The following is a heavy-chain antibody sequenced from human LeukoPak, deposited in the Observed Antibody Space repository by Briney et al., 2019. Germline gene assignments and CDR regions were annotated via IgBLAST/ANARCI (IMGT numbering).Heavy chain of an antibody. Sequence: GGSLRLSCAASGFTFSSYWMHWVRQAPGKGLVWVSRINSDGSSTSYADSVKGRFTISRDNSQNTLYLQMKSLRPEDTALYYCARGGDYDFWSAQQYWGQGTLVTVSS. D-gene: IGHD3-3*01. CDR3: ARGGDYDFWSAQQY. CDR2: INSDGSST. CDR1: GFTFSSYW. J-gene: IGHJ4*02. V-gene: IGHV3-74*01.